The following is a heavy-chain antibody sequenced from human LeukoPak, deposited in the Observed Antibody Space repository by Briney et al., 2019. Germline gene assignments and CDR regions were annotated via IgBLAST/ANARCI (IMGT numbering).Heavy chain of an antibody. CDR1: GLTFSSYG. CDR3: AKDIWTFDY. CDR2: ISTTGGTT. J-gene: IGHJ4*02. Sequence: PGGSLRLSCAASGLTFSSYGMSWVRQAPGRGLGWVSAISTTGGTTYYADSVKGRYTISRDNSKNTLYLQMNSLRAEDTAVYYCAKDIWTFDYWGQGTLVTVSS. V-gene: IGHV3-23*01. D-gene: IGHD1-1*01.